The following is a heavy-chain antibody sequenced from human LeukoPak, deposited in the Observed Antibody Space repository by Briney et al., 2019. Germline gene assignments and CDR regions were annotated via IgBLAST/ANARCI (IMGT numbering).Heavy chain of an antibody. D-gene: IGHD3-22*01. CDR2: IWYDGSNK. Sequence: GGSLRLSCAASGFTFSSYGMHWVRQAPGKGLEWVAVIWYDGSNKYYADSVKGRFTISRDNSKNTLYLQMNSLRAEDTAVYYCAKDYHYYDSSGLFDYWAREPWSPSPQ. CDR3: AKDYHYYDSSGLFDY. CDR1: GFTFSSYG. V-gene: IGHV3-33*06. J-gene: IGHJ4*02.